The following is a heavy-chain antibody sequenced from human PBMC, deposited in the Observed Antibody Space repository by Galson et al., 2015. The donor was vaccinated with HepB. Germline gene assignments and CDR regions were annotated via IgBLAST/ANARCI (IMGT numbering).Heavy chain of an antibody. V-gene: IGHV5-51*03. J-gene: IGHJ2*01. CDR3: AGPYYYDSSGYYHWYFDL. CDR2: IYPGDSDT. CDR1: GYSFTSYW. D-gene: IGHD3-22*01. Sequence: SGAEAKKPGESLKISCKGSGYSFTSYWIGWVRQMPGKGLEWMGIIYPGDSDTRYSPSFQGQVTISADKSISTAYLQWSSLKASDTAMYYCAGPYYYDSSGYYHWYFDLWGRGTLVTVSS.